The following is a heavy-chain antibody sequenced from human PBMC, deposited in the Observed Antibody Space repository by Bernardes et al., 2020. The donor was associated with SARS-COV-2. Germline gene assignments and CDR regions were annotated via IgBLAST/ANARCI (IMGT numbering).Heavy chain of an antibody. CDR3: ARDPGSSGYLLGY. J-gene: IGHJ4*02. V-gene: IGHV4-59*11. CDR1: GGSISGHY. D-gene: IGHD3-22*01. Sequence: SEPLSLTCTVSGGSISGHYWSWIRQPPGKGLEWIGYIYYSGSTNYNPSLKSRVTISVDTSKNQFSLKLSSVTAADTAVYYCARDPGSSGYLLGYWGQGTLVTVSS. CDR2: IYYSGST.